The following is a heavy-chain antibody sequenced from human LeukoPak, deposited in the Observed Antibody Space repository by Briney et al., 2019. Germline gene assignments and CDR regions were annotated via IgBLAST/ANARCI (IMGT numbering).Heavy chain of an antibody. Sequence: SETLSLTCTVSRGSISGSSYYWGWIRQPPGKGLEWIGSIYYSGSTYYNPSLKSRVTISVDTSKNQFSLKLSSVTAADTAVYYCATHPTMIVVVIDYWGQGTLVTVSS. CDR1: RGSISGSSYY. CDR2: IYYSGST. CDR3: ATHPTMIVVVIDY. J-gene: IGHJ4*02. D-gene: IGHD3-22*01. V-gene: IGHV4-39*01.